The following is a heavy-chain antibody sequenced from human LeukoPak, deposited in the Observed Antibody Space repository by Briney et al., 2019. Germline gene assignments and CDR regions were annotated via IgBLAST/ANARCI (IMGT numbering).Heavy chain of an antibody. D-gene: IGHD3-10*01. J-gene: IGHJ5*02. CDR3: ARGEGSDWFDP. CDR1: GGTFSSYA. Sequence: ASVKVSCKASGGTFSSYAISWVRQATGQGLEWMGWMNPNSGNTGYAQKFQGRVTITRNTSISTAYMELSSLRSEDTAVYYCARGEGSDWFDPWGQGTLVTVSS. CDR2: MNPNSGNT. V-gene: IGHV1-8*03.